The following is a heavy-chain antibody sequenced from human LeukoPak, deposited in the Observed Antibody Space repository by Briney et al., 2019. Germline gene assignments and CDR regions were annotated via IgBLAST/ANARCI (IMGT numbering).Heavy chain of an antibody. Sequence: PSETLSLTCTVSGGSISSSSYYWGCIRQPPGKGLEWIRSMYYSGSTFYNPSLRSRVTISVDTSKNQFSLRMSSMTAADTAVYHCATFYGYSNTWYYPYFDNWGQGTLVTVSS. CDR1: GGSISSSSYY. V-gene: IGHV4-39*01. D-gene: IGHD6-13*01. J-gene: IGHJ4*02. CDR3: ATFYGYSNTWYYPYFDN. CDR2: MYYSGST.